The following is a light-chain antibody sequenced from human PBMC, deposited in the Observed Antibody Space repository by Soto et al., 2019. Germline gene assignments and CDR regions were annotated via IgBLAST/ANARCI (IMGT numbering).Light chain of an antibody. Sequence: DIQMTQSPSSLSASVGDRVTITFQASQDISNYLNCYQQKPGKAPKLLIYDASNLETGVPSRFSGSGSGTDFTFTISSLQPEDIATYYCQQYDNLPLTFGGGTKVDI. V-gene: IGKV1-33*01. CDR2: DAS. CDR3: QQYDNLPLT. J-gene: IGKJ4*01. CDR1: QDISNY.